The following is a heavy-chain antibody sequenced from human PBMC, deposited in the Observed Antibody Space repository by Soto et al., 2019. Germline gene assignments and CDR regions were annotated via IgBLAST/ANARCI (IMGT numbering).Heavy chain of an antibody. J-gene: IGHJ6*02. Sequence: EVQLVESGGGLVQPGGSLRLSCAASGFTFSSYEMNWVRQAPGKGLEWVSYISHSGSTTSYADSVMGRFTISRDDAKNSRSLQMHSLSSEDTAIYFCARALFGSYYYSYHLDVWGQGTTVTVSS. CDR3: ARALFGSYYYSYHLDV. CDR2: ISHSGSTT. CDR1: GFTFSSYE. D-gene: IGHD3-16*01. V-gene: IGHV3-48*03.